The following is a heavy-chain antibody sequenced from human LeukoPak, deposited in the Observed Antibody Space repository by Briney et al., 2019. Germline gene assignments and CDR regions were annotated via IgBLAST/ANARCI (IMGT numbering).Heavy chain of an antibody. V-gene: IGHV3-23*01. CDR2: IFPSGGEI. Sequence: PGGSLRLSCAASGFTFSTFAMIWVRQPPGKELEWVSSIFPSGGEIHYADSVRGRFTISRDNSKSTLSLQMNSLRAEDTAIYYCATYRQVLLPLESWGQGTLVTVSS. CDR3: ATYRQVLLPLES. CDR1: GFTFSTFA. J-gene: IGHJ4*02. D-gene: IGHD2-8*02.